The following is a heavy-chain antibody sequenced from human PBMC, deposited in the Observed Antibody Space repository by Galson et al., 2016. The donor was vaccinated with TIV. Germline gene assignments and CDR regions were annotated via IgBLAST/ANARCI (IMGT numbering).Heavy chain of an antibody. V-gene: IGHV1-69*13. Sequence: SVKVSCKASGGSFSSHVINWVRQAPGQGLEWMGGIIPLFGTVNYAQKFQGRVTITSDESTSTVYMELSSLRSEDTALYHCAKDRNTAIDTYHYYYGMDVWGQGTTVTVSS. CDR3: AKDRNTAIDTYHYYYGMDV. J-gene: IGHJ6*02. CDR1: GGSFSSHV. D-gene: IGHD5-18*01. CDR2: IIPLFGTV.